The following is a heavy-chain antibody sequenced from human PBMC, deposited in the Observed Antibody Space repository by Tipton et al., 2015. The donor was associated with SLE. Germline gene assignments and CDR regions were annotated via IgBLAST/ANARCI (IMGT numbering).Heavy chain of an antibody. J-gene: IGHJ5*02. CDR2: IYSDGRT. CDR1: GFTVSSNY. D-gene: IGHD5-18*01. CDR3: ARDRDTAMVTGWLDP. Sequence: SLRLSCAASGFTVSSNYMSWVRQAPGKGLEWVSVIYSDGRTYYADSVKGRFTISRENSKNTLYLQMNSLRAEDTALYYCARDRDTAMVTGWLDPWGQGTLVTVSS. V-gene: IGHV3-53*01.